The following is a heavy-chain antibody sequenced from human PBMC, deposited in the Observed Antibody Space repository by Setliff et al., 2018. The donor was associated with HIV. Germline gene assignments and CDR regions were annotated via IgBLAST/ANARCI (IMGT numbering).Heavy chain of an antibody. Sequence: ASVKVSCKASGYTFTSYYMHWVRQAPGQGLEWMGIINPSGGSTSYAQKFQGRVTMTRDTSTSTAYMELSSLRSEDTAVYYCASGYSGYDSPDYWGQGTLVTVSS. CDR1: GYTFTSYY. V-gene: IGHV1-46*01. D-gene: IGHD5-12*01. J-gene: IGHJ4*02. CDR3: ASGYSGYDSPDY. CDR2: INPSGGST.